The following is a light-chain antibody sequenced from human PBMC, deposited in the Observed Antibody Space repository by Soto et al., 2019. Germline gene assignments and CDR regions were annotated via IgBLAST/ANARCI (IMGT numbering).Light chain of an antibody. CDR1: PSVANF. Sequence: PATLSLSSGERATLSCRASPSVANFVAWYQQKPGQAPRLLIYGAFNRATGIPARFSGSGSGTDFTLTISSLEPEDSAVYYFLHRYIWPPLALGP. CDR2: GAF. CDR3: LHRYIWPPLA. V-gene: IGKV3-11*01. J-gene: IGKJ3*01.